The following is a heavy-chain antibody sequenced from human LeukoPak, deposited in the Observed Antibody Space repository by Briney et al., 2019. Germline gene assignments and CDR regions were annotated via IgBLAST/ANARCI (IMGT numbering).Heavy chain of an antibody. CDR1: GYTFTRHY. D-gene: IGHD2-2*01. J-gene: IGHJ5*02. CDR2: INPSGGST. CDR3: ARWVDCSSTSCSFIGFDP. Sequence: ASVKVSCKASGYTFTRHYMHWVRQAPGQGLEWMGIINPSGGSTSYAQKFQGRVTMTRDTSTSTVYMELSSLRSEDTAVYYCARWVDCSSTSCSFIGFDPWGQGTLVTVSS. V-gene: IGHV1-46*01.